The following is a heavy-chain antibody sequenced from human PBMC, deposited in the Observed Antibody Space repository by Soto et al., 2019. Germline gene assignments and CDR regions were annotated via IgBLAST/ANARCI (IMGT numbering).Heavy chain of an antibody. Sequence: EVQLVQSGAEVKKPGESLKISCKGSGYSFTSYWIGWVRQMPEKGLEWMGIIYPGDSDTRYSPSFQGQVTISADKSITTAYLQWSSLKAADTAMYYCARPRYPGRGYYGMDVWGQGTTVTVSS. J-gene: IGHJ6*02. D-gene: IGHD2-15*01. CDR3: ARPRYPGRGYYGMDV. CDR2: IYPGDSDT. V-gene: IGHV5-51*01. CDR1: GYSFTSYW.